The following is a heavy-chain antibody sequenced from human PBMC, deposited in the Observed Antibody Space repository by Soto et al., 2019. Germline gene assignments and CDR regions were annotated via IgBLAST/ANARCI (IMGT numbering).Heavy chain of an antibody. Sequence: ASVKVSCKASGYTFTGHYIHWVRQAPEQGPEWMGEIGPEGGATRYAQKFQGRVTMTRDMSITTVYMELNNLSPDDTAVYYCGRGRSGQIVVFYWGQGTPVTVSS. J-gene: IGHJ4*02. D-gene: IGHD5-12*01. CDR2: IGPEGGAT. CDR1: GYTFTGHY. V-gene: IGHV1-2*02. CDR3: GRGRSGQIVVFY.